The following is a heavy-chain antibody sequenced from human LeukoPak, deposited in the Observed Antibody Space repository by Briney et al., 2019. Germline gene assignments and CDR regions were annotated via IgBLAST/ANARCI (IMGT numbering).Heavy chain of an antibody. CDR2: IKQDGSEK. D-gene: IGHD3-22*01. CDR1: GFTFSSYW. J-gene: IGHJ6*02. V-gene: IGHV3-7*01. Sequence: GGSLRLSCAASGFTFSSYWMSWVRQAPGKGLEWVANIKQDGSEKYYVGSVKGRFTISRDNAKNSLYLQMNSLRAEDTAVYYCARVYDSSGYYSYYYGMDVWGQGTTVTVSS. CDR3: ARVYDSSGYYSYYYGMDV.